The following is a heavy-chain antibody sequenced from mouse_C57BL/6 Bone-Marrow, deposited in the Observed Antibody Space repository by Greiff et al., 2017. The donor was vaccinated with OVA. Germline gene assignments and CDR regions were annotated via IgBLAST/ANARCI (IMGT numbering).Heavy chain of an antibody. V-gene: IGHV2-2*01. CDR3: ARMDGRSYAMDY. CDR2: IWSGGST. Sequence: QVQLKESGPGLVQPSQSLSITCTVSGFSLPSYGVHWVRQSPGTGLAWLGVIWSGGSTDYNAAFISRLSISKDNSKSQVFFKMNSLQADDTAIYYCARMDGRSYAMDYWGQGTSVTVSS. CDR1: GFSLPSYG. J-gene: IGHJ4*01.